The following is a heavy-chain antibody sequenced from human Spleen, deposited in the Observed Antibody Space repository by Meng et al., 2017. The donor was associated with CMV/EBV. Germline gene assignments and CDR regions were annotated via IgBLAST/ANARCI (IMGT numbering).Heavy chain of an antibody. V-gene: IGHV4-61*08. CDR2: IYYSGTT. CDR3: ARDNARYCSSATCNILSGMDA. Sequence: SETLSLTCTVSGGSVNSDDYYWTWIRQPPGKGLEWIGYIYYSGTTSYTPSLKSRVSISLNTSKNQFSLRLSSVTAADTAVYYCARDNARYCSSATCNILSGMDAWGQGTTVTVSS. CDR1: GGSVNSDDYY. J-gene: IGHJ6*02. D-gene: IGHD2-2*02.